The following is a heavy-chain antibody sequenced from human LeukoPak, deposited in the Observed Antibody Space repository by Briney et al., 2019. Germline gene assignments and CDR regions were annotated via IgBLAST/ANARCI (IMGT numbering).Heavy chain of an antibody. D-gene: IGHD3-16*01. V-gene: IGHV1-69*13. CDR1: GYTFTGYY. J-gene: IGHJ4*02. CDR2: IIPIFGTA. Sequence: ASVKVSCKASGYTFTGYYMHWVRQAPGQGLEWMGGIIPIFGTANYAQKFQGRVTITADESTSTAYMELSSLRSEDTAVYYCARDPPGEPWGQGTLVTVSS. CDR3: ARDPPGEP.